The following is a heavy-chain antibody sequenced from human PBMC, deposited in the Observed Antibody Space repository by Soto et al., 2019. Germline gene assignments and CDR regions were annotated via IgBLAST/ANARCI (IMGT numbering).Heavy chain of an antibody. CDR1: GDSISSSSQY. CDR3: ARHWIAGSSIP. V-gene: IGHV4-39*01. D-gene: IGHD2-21*01. J-gene: IGHJ5*02. Sequence: SETLSLTCSVSGDSISSSSQYWGWIRQPPGKGLEWIGSIHYSGTSYYNPSLKSRVTIFVGTSKNQLSLKLSSVTAADTAVYYCARHWIAGSSIPWGQGTLVTVSS. CDR2: IHYSGTS.